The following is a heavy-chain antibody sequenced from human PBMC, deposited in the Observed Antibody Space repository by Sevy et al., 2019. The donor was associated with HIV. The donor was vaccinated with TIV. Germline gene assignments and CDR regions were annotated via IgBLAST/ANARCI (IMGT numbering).Heavy chain of an antibody. Sequence: GGSLRLSCAASGFTFSSYSMNWVRQAPGKGLEWVSSISSSSSYIYYADSVKGRFTISRDNAKNSLYLQMNSLRAEDTAVYYCARDLRTSQGGFWSGYADGGWFDPWGQGTLVTVSS. CDR3: ARDLRTSQGGFWSGYADGGWFDP. J-gene: IGHJ5*02. V-gene: IGHV3-21*01. CDR1: GFTFSSYS. CDR2: ISSSSSYI. D-gene: IGHD3-3*01.